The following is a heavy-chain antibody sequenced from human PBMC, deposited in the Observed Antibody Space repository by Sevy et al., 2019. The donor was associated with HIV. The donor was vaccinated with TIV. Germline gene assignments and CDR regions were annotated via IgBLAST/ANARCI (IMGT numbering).Heavy chain of an antibody. CDR2: MNPNSGNT. CDR3: ARWSGYDFWSGYSYYYYGMDV. CDR1: GYTFTSYD. J-gene: IGHJ6*02. D-gene: IGHD3-3*01. Sequence: ASVKVSCKASGYTFTSYDINWVRQATGQGLEWMGWMNPNSGNTGYAQKFQGRVTMTRNTSISTAYMDLSSLRSEDTAVYYCARWSGYDFWSGYSYYYYGMDVWGQGTTVTVSS. V-gene: IGHV1-8*01.